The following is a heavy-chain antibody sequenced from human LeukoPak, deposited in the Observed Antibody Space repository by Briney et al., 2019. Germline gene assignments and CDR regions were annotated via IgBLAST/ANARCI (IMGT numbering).Heavy chain of an antibody. V-gene: IGHV3-33*01. Sequence: GGSLRLSCAASGFTFSSYGMHWVRQAPGKGLEWVAVIWYDGSNKYYADSVKGRFTISRDNSKNTLYLQMNSLRAEDTAVYYCARDLYVWGTPSHAFDIWGQGTTVTVSS. J-gene: IGHJ3*02. CDR2: IWYDGSNK. CDR1: GFTFSSYG. D-gene: IGHD3-16*01. CDR3: ARDLYVWGTPSHAFDI.